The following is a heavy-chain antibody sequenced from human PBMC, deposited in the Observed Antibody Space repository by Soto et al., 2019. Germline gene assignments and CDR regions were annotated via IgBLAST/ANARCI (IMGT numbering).Heavy chain of an antibody. D-gene: IGHD2-15*01. J-gene: IGHJ6*03. V-gene: IGHV4-59*01. CDR1: GGSISSYY. Sequence: PSETLSLTCTVSGGSISSYYWSWIRQPPGKGLEWIGYIYYSGSTNYNPSLKSRVTISVDTSKNQFSLKLSSVTAADTAVYYCASTGHCSGGSCYYKKYYYYYMDVWGKGTTVNVSS. CDR3: ASTGHCSGGSCYYKKYYYYYMDV. CDR2: IYYSGST.